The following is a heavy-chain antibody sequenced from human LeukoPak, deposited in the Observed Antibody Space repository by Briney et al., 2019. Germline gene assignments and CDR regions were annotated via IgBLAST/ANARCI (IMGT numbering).Heavy chain of an antibody. CDR3: ARDLPQIEY. CDR1: GFTFEDYD. Sequence: GSLRLSCAASGFTFEDYDMSWVRQAPGKGLEWVSSINWNGDSIGYVDSVKGRFTISRDNAKDSLYLQMNNLRAEDTAIYYCARDLPQIEYWGQGTLVTVSS. D-gene: IGHD3-22*01. V-gene: IGHV3-20*04. CDR2: INWNGDSI. J-gene: IGHJ4*02.